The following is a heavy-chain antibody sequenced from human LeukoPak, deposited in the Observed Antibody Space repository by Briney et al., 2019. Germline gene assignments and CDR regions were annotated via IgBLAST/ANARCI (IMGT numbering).Heavy chain of an antibody. CDR3: ARGDYGDYVVNWFDP. J-gene: IGHJ5*02. CDR2: IYYSGST. V-gene: IGHV4-59*01. Sequence: SETLSLTCTVSGGSISSYYWSWIRQPPGKGLEWIGYIYYSGSTNYNPSLKSRVTISVDTSKNQFSLKLSSVTAADTAVYYCARGDYGDYVVNWFDPWGQGTLVTVSS. D-gene: IGHD4-17*01. CDR1: GGSISSYY.